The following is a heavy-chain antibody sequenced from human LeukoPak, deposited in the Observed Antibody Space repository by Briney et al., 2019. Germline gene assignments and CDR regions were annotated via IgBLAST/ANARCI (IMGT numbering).Heavy chain of an antibody. CDR2: IYYSGST. J-gene: IGHJ4*02. CDR3: ARQARYCSSTSCHLDY. D-gene: IGHD2-2*01. Sequence: SETLSLTCTVSGGSISSYYWSWIRQPPGKGLEWIGYIYYSGSTNYNPSLKSRVTISVDTSKNQFSLKLSSVTAADTAVYYCARQARYCSSTSCHLDYWGQGTLVTVSS. CDR1: GGSISSYY. V-gene: IGHV4-59*08.